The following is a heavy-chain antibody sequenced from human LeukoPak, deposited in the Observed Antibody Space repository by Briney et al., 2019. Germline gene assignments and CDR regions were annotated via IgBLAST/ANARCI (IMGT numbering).Heavy chain of an antibody. CDR1: GGTFSSYA. CDR2: IIPIFGTA. CDR3: ARCPLQFGPPYYFDY. Sequence: SVKVSCKASGGTFSSYAISWVRQAPGQGLEWMGGIIPIFGTANYAQKFQGGVTITADESTSTAYMELSSLRSEDTAVYYCARCPLQFGPPYYFDYWGQRTLVTVSS. J-gene: IGHJ4*02. D-gene: IGHD5-24*01. V-gene: IGHV1-69*13.